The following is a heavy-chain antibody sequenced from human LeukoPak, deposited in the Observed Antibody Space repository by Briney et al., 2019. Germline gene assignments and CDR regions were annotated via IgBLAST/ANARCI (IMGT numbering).Heavy chain of an antibody. Sequence: GSLRLSCAASGFTFSSYWMSWVRQAPGKGLEWVANIKQDGSEKYYVDSVKGRFTISRDNAKNSLYLQMNSLRAEDTAVYYCARAGNPYYYGSGSYHDYWGQGTLVTVSS. J-gene: IGHJ4*02. D-gene: IGHD3-10*01. CDR3: ARAGNPYYYGSGSYHDY. V-gene: IGHV3-7*01. CDR2: IKQDGSEK. CDR1: GFTFSSYW.